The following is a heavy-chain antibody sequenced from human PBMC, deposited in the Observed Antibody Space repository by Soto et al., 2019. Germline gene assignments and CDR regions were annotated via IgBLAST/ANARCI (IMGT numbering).Heavy chain of an antibody. Sequence: TLRLSCAASGFTFSSYGMHWVRQAPGKGLEWVAVISYDGSNKYYADSVKGRFTISRDNSKNTLYLQMNSLRAEDTAVYYCAKDDGIAARSYIDYWGQGTLVTVSS. J-gene: IGHJ4*02. CDR2: ISYDGSNK. CDR1: GFTFSSYG. D-gene: IGHD6-6*01. V-gene: IGHV3-30*18. CDR3: AKDDGIAARSYIDY.